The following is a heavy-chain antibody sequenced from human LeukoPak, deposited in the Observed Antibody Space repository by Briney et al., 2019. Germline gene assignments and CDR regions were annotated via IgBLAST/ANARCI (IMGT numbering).Heavy chain of an antibody. CDR3: ASGLWTYGY. Sequence: GGFLRLSCVTSGFSFSNYWMSWVRQAPGKGLEWVASIKQAGSEKHYVDSVKGRFTISRDNAKKSLFLQMNSLRAEDTAVYYCASGLWTYGYWGQGTLVTVSS. CDR2: IKQAGSEK. CDR1: GFSFSNYW. V-gene: IGHV3-7*03. J-gene: IGHJ4*02. D-gene: IGHD3-10*01.